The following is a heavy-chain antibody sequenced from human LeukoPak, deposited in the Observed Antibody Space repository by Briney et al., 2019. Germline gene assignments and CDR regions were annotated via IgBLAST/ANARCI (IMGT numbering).Heavy chain of an antibody. Sequence: SETLSLTCTVSGGSISSGDYYWGWIRQPPGKGLEWIGYIYYSGSTYYNPSLKSRVTISVDTSKNQFSLKLSSVTAADTAVYYCARGFWSGYNPINWFDPWGQGTLVTVSS. CDR3: ARGFWSGYNPINWFDP. D-gene: IGHD3-3*01. CDR2: IYYSGST. V-gene: IGHV4-30-4*08. CDR1: GGSISSGDYY. J-gene: IGHJ5*02.